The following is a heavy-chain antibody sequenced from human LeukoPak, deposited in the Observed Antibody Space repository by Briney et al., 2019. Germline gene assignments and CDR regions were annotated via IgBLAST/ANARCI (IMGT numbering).Heavy chain of an antibody. CDR1: GFTFSSYA. J-gene: IGHJ4*02. D-gene: IGHD3-22*01. CDR3: AKHYYDSSGTPRYFDY. CDR2: IGGTNGRT. Sequence: GGSLRLSCAASGFTFSSYAMSWVRQAPGKGLEWVSAIGGTNGRTYYADSVKGRFTVSRDNSKNTLFLQMNSLRDEDTAVYYCAKHYYDSSGTPRYFDYWGQGTLVTVSS. V-gene: IGHV3-23*01.